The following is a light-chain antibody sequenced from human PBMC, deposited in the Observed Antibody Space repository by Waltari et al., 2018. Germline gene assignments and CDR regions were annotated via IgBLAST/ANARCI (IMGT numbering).Light chain of an antibody. Sequence: EIVLTQSPATLSLSPGERATLSCRASQSVSGSLAWYQQKPGQAPRLLIYASSYRDTCIPVRFSARRCETDFTLTISSLEPEDFAVYYCQQRSSWPGTFGQGTRLEIK. J-gene: IGKJ5*01. CDR1: QSVSGS. CDR3: QQRSSWPGT. V-gene: IGKV3-11*01. CDR2: ASS.